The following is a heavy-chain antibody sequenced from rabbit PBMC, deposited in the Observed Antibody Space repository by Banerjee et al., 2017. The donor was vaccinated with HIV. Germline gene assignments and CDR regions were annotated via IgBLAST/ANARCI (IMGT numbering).Heavy chain of an antibody. CDR2: IYAGSNGST. CDR3: ARGVFDLAGNSWYFNL. Sequence: QSLEESGGDLVKPGASLTLTCTVSGLSFSSGYDMCWVRQAPGKGLEWIGCIYAGSNGSTYYASWAKGRFTISKTSSTTVTLQMTSLTAADTATYFCARGVFDLAGNSWYFNLWGQGTLVTVS. CDR1: GLSFSSGYD. J-gene: IGHJ4*01. D-gene: IGHD8-1*01. V-gene: IGHV1S40*01.